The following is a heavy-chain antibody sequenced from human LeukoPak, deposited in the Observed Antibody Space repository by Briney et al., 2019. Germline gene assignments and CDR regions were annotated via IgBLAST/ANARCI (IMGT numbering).Heavy chain of an antibody. D-gene: IGHD4-17*01. CDR3: TRGDDGDHLGDFDI. V-gene: IGHV3-66*01. CDR1: GFTVSSNY. J-gene: IGHJ3*02. Sequence: GGSLRLSCAASGFTVSSNYMSWVRQAPGKGLEWVSVIYSGGSTYYADSVKGRFTISRDNSKNTLYLQMNSLRAEDTAVYYCTRGDDGDHLGDFDIWGQGTLVAVSS. CDR2: IYSGGST.